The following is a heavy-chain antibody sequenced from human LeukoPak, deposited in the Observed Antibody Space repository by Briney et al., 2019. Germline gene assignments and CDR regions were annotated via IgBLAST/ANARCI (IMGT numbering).Heavy chain of an antibody. CDR3: ARVGGGSHAFDI. CDR2: IFSTGST. J-gene: IGHJ3*02. V-gene: IGHV4-59*01. Sequence: SEPLSLPCTVSGGSISSYYWSWIRQPPGKGLEWIGYIFSTGSTNYNPSLKSRVTISVDTSKNQFSLKLNSVTAADTAVYYCARVGGGSHAFDIWGQGTMVTVSS. CDR1: GGSISSYY. D-gene: IGHD3-16*01.